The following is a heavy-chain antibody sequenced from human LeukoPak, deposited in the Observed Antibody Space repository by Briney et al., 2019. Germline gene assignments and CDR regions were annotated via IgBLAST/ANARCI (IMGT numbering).Heavy chain of an antibody. CDR1: GYTFTSYT. J-gene: IGHJ4*02. D-gene: IGHD3-3*01. Sequence: ASVKVSCKASGYTFTSYTISWVRQAPGQGLEWMGRIIPILGIANYAQKFQGRVTITAHKSTSTAYMELSSLRSEDTAVYYCARDPRRYDFWSERGNFDYWGQGTLVTVSS. CDR3: ARDPRRYDFWSERGNFDY. V-gene: IGHV1-69*04. CDR2: IIPILGIA.